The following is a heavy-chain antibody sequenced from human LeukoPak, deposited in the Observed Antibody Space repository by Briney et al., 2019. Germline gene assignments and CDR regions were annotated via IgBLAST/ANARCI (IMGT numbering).Heavy chain of an antibody. CDR3: ASWGSEGTHYYYMDV. V-gene: IGHV6-1*01. J-gene: IGHJ6*03. Sequence: SQTLSLTCALSGDSLSSNSAAWHWRRQSPSRGLEWLGRTYYRSKLYNDSAVSVKSLITINPDTSKNQFSLQLNSVTPEDTAVYYCASWGSEGTHYYYMDVWGKGTTVTVSS. D-gene: IGHD7-27*01. CDR1: GDSLSSNSAA. CDR2: TYYRSKLYN.